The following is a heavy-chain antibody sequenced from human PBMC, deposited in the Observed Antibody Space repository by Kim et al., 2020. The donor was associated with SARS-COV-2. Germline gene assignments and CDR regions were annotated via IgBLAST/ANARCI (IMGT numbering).Heavy chain of an antibody. V-gene: IGHV3-30*18. CDR2: VSHDGKDI. D-gene: IGHD1-1*01. CDR1: TMSFTTYG. CDR3: AKDTGNGAAGDFYGMDV. J-gene: IGHJ6*02. Sequence: GGSLRLSCADLTMSFTTYGMHWVRQAPGRGLEWVGAVSHDGKDIYYADSVKGRFTLSRDISTNTVYLQLDSLRPEDTAVYYCAKDTGNGAAGDFYGMDVWGQGTTVTVSS.